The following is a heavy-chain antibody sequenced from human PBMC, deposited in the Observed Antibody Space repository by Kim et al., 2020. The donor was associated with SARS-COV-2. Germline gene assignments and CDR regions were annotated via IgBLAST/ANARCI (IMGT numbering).Heavy chain of an antibody. Sequence: GGSLRLSCAASGFTFSSYSMNWVRQAPGKGLEWVSSISSSSSYIYYADSVKGRFTISRDNAKNSLYLQMNSLRAEDTAVYYCARGSGFEGTAVIADEQAIYYYYGMDVWGQGTMVSVSS. CDR3: ARGSGFEGTAVIADEQAIYYYYGMDV. V-gene: IGHV3-21*01. CDR2: ISSSSSYI. CDR1: GFTFSSYS. J-gene: IGHJ6*02. D-gene: IGHD2-21*01.